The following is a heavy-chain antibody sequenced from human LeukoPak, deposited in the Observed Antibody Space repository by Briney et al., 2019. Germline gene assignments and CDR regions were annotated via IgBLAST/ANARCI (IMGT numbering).Heavy chain of an antibody. CDR2: ISSSSSYI. V-gene: IGHV3-21*01. CDR1: GFTFSSYS. J-gene: IGHJ4*02. Sequence: GGSLRLSCAASGFTFSSYSMNWVRQAPGKGLEWVSSISSSSSYIYYADSVKGRFTISRDNAKNSLYLQMNSLRAEDTAVYYCAREWVTTPYYFDYWGQGTLVTVSS. CDR3: AREWVTTPYYFDY. D-gene: IGHD1-1*01.